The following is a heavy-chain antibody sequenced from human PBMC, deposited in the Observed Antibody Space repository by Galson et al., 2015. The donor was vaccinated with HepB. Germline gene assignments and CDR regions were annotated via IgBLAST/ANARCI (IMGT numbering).Heavy chain of an antibody. D-gene: IGHD3-10*01. CDR2: IIPILGIA. CDR3: ARDNDYGSGSYDY. V-gene: IGHV1-69*10. Sequence: QSGAEVKKPGASVKVSCKASGGTFISYTISWVRQAPGQGLEWMGGIIPILGIAHYAQRFQGSVTITADKSTSTAYMELSSLRSEDTALYFCARDNDYGSGSYDYWGQGTLVTVSS. J-gene: IGHJ4*02. CDR1: GGTFISYT.